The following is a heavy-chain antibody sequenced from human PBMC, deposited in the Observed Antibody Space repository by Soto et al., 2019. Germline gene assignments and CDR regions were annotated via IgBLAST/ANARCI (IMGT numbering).Heavy chain of an antibody. V-gene: IGHV4-30-4*01. D-gene: IGHD3-16*01. J-gene: IGHJ6*02. CDR3: ARVPSPFDYYYAMDV. CDR1: GDSISSGNKY. Sequence: LSLTCTVSGDSISSGNKYWSWIRQAPGKGLEWIGYIFSSGTTYYNPSLKSRLTMSLDTSQNQFSLRLASVTDADSAVYYCARVPSPFDYYYAMDVWGQGTTVTVSS. CDR2: IFSSGTT.